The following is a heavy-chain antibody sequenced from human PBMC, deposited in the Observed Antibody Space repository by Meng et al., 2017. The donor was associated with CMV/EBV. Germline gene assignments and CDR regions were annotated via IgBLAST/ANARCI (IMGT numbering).Heavy chain of an antibody. J-gene: IGHJ4*02. D-gene: IGHD3-10*01. CDR3: ARDLVGGAVTTVDY. V-gene: IGHV3-30*04. CDR1: GFTFSSYA. Sequence: GGSLRLSCAASGFTFSSYAMHWVRQAPGKGLEWVAVISYDGSNKYYADSVKGRFTILRDNSKNTLYLQMNSLRAEDTAVYYCARDLVGGAVTTVDYWGQGTLVTVSS. CDR2: ISYDGSNK.